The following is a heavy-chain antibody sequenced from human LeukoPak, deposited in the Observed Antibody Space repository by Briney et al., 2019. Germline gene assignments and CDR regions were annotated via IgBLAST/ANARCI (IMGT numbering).Heavy chain of an antibody. Sequence: PSETLSLTCTVSGGSISSGDYYWSWIRQPPGKGLEWIGYVYYSGSTYYNPSLKSRVTISVDTSKNQFSLKLSSVTAADTAVSYYARAPVVPAADQFDYCGQGTLVTVSS. CDR2: VYYSGST. CDR1: GGSISSGDYY. V-gene: IGHV4-30-4*08. CDR3: ARAPVVPAADQFDY. D-gene: IGHD2-2*01. J-gene: IGHJ4*02.